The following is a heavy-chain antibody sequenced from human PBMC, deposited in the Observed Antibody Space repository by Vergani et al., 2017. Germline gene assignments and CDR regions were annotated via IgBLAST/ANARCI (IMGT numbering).Heavy chain of an antibody. CDR2: IYTSGST. Sequence: QVQLQESGPGLVKPSETLSLTCTVSGGSISSYYWSWIRQPAGKGLEWIGRIYTSGSTNYNPSLESRVTMSVDTSKNQFSLKLSSVTAADTAVYYCARHFVIHSHYYYYYMDVWGKGTTVTVSS. D-gene: IGHD2-15*01. J-gene: IGHJ6*03. CDR3: ARHFVIHSHYYYYYMDV. V-gene: IGHV4-4*07. CDR1: GGSISSYY.